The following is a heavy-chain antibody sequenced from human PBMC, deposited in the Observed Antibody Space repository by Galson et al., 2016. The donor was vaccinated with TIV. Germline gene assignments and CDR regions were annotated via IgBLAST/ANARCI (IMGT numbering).Heavy chain of an antibody. D-gene: IGHD2/OR15-2a*01. V-gene: IGHV3-21*01. CDR2: SSSSGRFT. J-gene: IGHJ4*02. CDR1: GFTFSAYA. CDR3: ARVKDDGEYSFGAFDY. Sequence: SLRLSCAGFGFTFSAYAIHWVRQALGKRLEWVSSSSSSGRFTYYAESLRGRITISRDRARSSLHFQMNSLGPEDTAVYFCARVKDDGEYSFGAFDYWGQGTMVTVSS.